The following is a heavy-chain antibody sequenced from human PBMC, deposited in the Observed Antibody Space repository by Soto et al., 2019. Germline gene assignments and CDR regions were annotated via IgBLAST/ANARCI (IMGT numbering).Heavy chain of an antibody. CDR3: ARNGGPGLHYSYGLDV. J-gene: IGHJ6*02. D-gene: IGHD2-15*01. Sequence: QVQLVQSGAEVKKPGAAVKVSCKASGYTVSNYHMHWVRQATGQGLEWMGIINPSGETTTYAQKFQGRVTMTRDTSTSTVYMELSSLRSEYTAVYYCARNGGPGLHYSYGLDVWGQGTTVTVSS. CDR1: GYTVSNYH. CDR2: INPSGETT. V-gene: IGHV1-46*01.